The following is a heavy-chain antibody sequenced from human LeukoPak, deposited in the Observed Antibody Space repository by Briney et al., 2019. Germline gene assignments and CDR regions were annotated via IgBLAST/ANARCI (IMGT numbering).Heavy chain of an antibody. V-gene: IGHV4-4*02. D-gene: IGHD3-10*01. CDR3: ARLTMVRGVISHYYGMDV. CDR2: IYHSGST. J-gene: IGHJ6*02. Sequence: SGTLSLTCAVSGGSISSSNWWSWVRQPPGKGLEWIGEIYHSGSTNYNPSLKSRVTISVDKSKNQFSLKLSSVTAADTAVYYCARLTMVRGVISHYYGMDVWGQGTTVTVSS. CDR1: GGSISSSNW.